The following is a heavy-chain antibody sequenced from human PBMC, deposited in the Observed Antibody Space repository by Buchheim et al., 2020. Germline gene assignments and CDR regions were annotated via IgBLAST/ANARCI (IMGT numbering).Heavy chain of an antibody. J-gene: IGHJ6*02. CDR1: GFTFSSYS. V-gene: IGHV3-48*02. Sequence: EVQLVESGGGLVQPGGSLRLSCAASGFTFSSYSMNWVRQAPGKGLEWVAYITSSSSAIDYADSVTGRFTISRDNAKNSLYLPMNSLRDEDTAVYYCAKLVRSLYYGMDVWGQGTT. D-gene: IGHD3-10*01. CDR3: AKLVRSLYYGMDV. CDR2: ITSSSSAI.